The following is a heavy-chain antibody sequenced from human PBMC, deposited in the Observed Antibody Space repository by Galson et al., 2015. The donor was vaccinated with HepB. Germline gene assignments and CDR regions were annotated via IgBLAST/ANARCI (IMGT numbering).Heavy chain of an antibody. D-gene: IGHD5-12*01. Sequence: SLRLSCAASGFTFSSYWMSWVRQAPGKGLEWVANIKQDGSEKYYVDSVKGRFTISRDNAKNSLYLQMNSLRAEDTAVYYCASTDRYSGYDLFDYWGQGTLVTVSS. V-gene: IGHV3-7*03. CDR1: GFTFSSYW. CDR2: IKQDGSEK. CDR3: ASTDRYSGYDLFDY. J-gene: IGHJ4*02.